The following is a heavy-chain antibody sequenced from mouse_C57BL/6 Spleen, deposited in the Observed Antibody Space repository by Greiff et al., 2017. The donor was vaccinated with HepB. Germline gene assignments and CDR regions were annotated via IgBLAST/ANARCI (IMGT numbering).Heavy chain of an antibody. D-gene: IGHD3-2*02. J-gene: IGHJ2*01. V-gene: IGHV1-80*01. CDR1: GYAFSSYW. Sequence: VQLQQSGAELVKPGASVKISCKASGYAFSSYWMNWVKQRPGKGLEWIGQIYPGDGDTNYNGKFKGKATLTADKSSSTAYMQLSSLTSEDSAVYFCARRSLDSSGYVFDYWGQGTTLTVSS. CDR3: ARRSLDSSGYVFDY. CDR2: IYPGDGDT.